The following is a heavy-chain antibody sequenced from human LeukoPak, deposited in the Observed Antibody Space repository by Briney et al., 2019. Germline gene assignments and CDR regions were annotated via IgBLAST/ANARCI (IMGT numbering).Heavy chain of an antibody. J-gene: IGHJ5*02. CDR2: ISNTGSPI. D-gene: IGHD6-13*01. CDR3: TRTVYSTTWERWFDP. Sequence: GGSLRLSCAASGFTFSTYSMNWVRQAPGKGLEWVSYISNTGSPIYYADSVKGRFSISRDNARNSLYLQMNSLRGEDTAVYYCTRTVYSTTWERWFDPWGQGTLVTVSS. V-gene: IGHV3-48*04. CDR1: GFTFSTYS.